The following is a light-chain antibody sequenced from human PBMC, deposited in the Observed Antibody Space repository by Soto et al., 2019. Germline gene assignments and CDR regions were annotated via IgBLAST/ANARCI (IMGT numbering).Light chain of an antibody. J-gene: IGKJ3*01. CDR1: QSVSSY. CDR2: DAS. CDR3: QQRSNWPPET. Sequence: EIVLTQSPATLSLSPGERATLSCRASQSVSSYLAWYQQKPGQAPRLLIYDASNRATGIPARFSGSESGTDFTLTISSLELEDFAVYYCQQRSNWPPETFGPGTKVDIK. V-gene: IGKV3-11*01.